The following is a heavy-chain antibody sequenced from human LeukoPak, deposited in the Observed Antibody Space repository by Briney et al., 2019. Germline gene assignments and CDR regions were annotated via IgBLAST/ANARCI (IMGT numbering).Heavy chain of an antibody. Sequence: SETLSLTCTVSGGSISSYYWSWIRQPPGKGLEWIGYIYYSGSTNYNPSLKSRVTISVDTSKNQFSLKLSSVTAADTAVYYCARMYDSSGYYYPFDYWGQGTLVTVSS. D-gene: IGHD3-22*01. CDR2: IYYSGST. J-gene: IGHJ4*02. CDR1: GGSISSYY. CDR3: ARMYDSSGYYYPFDY. V-gene: IGHV4-59*08.